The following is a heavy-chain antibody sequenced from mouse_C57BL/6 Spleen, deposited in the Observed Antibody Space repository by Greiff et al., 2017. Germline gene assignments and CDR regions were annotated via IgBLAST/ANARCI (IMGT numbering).Heavy chain of an antibody. Sequence: VQLQQPGAELVKPGASVKLSCKASGYTFTSYWMQWVKQRPGQGLEWIGEIDPSDSYTNYNQKFKGKATLTVDTSSSTAYMQLSSLTSEDSAVYYCARSLITTVVADYWGQGTTLTVSS. CDR1: GYTFTSYW. CDR3: ARSLITTVVADY. CDR2: IDPSDSYT. V-gene: IGHV1-50*01. J-gene: IGHJ2*01. D-gene: IGHD1-1*01.